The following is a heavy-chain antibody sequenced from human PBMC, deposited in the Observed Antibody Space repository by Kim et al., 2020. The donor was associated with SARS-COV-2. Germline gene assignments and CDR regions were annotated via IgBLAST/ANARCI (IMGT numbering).Heavy chain of an antibody. CDR3: ARVPKLEAYYYSMDV. Sequence: SPKSRITISVDTSKNQYSRKLSSVTAADTAVYYCARVPKLEAYYYSMDVWGEGTKVTVSS. D-gene: IGHD3-10*01. J-gene: IGHJ6*01. V-gene: IGHV4-59*01.